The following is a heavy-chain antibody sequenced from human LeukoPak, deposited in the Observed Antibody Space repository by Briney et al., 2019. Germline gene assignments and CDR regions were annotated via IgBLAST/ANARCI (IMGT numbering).Heavy chain of an antibody. Sequence: SVKASCKASGGTFSSYTISWVRQAPGQGLEWMGRIIPILGIANYAQKFQGRVTITADKSTSTAYMELSSLRSEDTAVYYCAFAAYYYGSGSSYYYYGMDVWGQGTTVTVSS. V-gene: IGHV1-69*02. D-gene: IGHD3-10*01. CDR1: GGTFSSYT. CDR2: IIPILGIA. CDR3: AFAAYYYGSGSSYYYYGMDV. J-gene: IGHJ6*02.